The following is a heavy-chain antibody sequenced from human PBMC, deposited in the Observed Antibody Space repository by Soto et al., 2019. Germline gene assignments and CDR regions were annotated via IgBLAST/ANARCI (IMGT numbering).Heavy chain of an antibody. J-gene: IGHJ6*02. CDR2: ISSSTTTI. CDR1: GFTFSSYS. CDR3: PREYDSSGYYYYGMDV. D-gene: IGHD3-22*01. Sequence: GGSLRLSCAASGFTFSSYSMNWVRQAPGKGLEWVSYISSSTTTIHYADSVKGRFTISRDNAKNSLFLQMDSLRDEDTAVYYCPREYDSSGYYYYGMDVWGQGTTVTVSS. V-gene: IGHV3-48*02.